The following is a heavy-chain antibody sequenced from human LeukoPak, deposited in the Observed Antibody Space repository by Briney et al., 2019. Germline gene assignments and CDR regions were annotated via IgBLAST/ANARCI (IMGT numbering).Heavy chain of an antibody. J-gene: IGHJ4*02. V-gene: IGHV4-59*08. D-gene: IGHD3-3*02. CDR1: GGSISTYY. CDR2: IYYTGNT. Sequence: SETLSLTCTVSGGSISTYYWTWIRQPPGKGLEWIGYIYYTGNTNYNPSLKSRVTISVDTSKNQFSLKLSSVTAADTAVYYCAGAHLWSGYSDYWGQGTLVTVSS. CDR3: AGAHLWSGYSDY.